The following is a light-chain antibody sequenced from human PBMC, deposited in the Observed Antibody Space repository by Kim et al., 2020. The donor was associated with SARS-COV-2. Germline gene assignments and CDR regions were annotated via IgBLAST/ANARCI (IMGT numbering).Light chain of an antibody. CDR2: GKN. Sequence: SSELTQDPAVSVALGQTVRITCQEDSLRSYYASWYQQKPVQAPVLVIYGKNNRPSGIPDRFSGSSSGNTASLTITGAQAEDEADYYCNSRDSSGNHVFGTGTKVTVL. J-gene: IGLJ1*01. V-gene: IGLV3-19*01. CDR3: NSRDSSGNHV. CDR1: SLRSYY.